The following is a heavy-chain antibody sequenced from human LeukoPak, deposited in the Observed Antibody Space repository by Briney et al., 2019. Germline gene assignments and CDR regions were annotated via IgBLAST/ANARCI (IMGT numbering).Heavy chain of an antibody. Sequence: ASVKVSCKASGYTFAGYPMHWVRQVPGQGLEWIGRIHPNSGDTYYAQKFQGRVTMTRDTSINTAYMDLSRLTSHDTAVFYCARDGNNWSSLRSWGQGTLVTVSS. V-gene: IGHV1-2*06. CDR3: ARDGNNWSSLRS. D-gene: IGHD1-1*01. CDR2: IHPNSGDT. J-gene: IGHJ5*02. CDR1: GYTFAGYP.